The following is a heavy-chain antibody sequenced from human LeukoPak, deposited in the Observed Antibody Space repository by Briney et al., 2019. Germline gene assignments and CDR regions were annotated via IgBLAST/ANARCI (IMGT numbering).Heavy chain of an antibody. CDR1: GGSFSGYY. CDR3: ARVGLLWLGELLAADSPSYYYYYGMDV. D-gene: IGHD3-10*01. Sequence: ETLSLTCAVYGGSFSGYYWSWIRQPPGKGLEWIGEINHSGSTNYNPSLKSRVTISVDTSKNQFSLKLSSVTAADTAVYYCARVGLLWLGELLAADSPSYYYYYGMDVWGQGTTVTVSS. J-gene: IGHJ6*02. CDR2: INHSGST. V-gene: IGHV4-34*01.